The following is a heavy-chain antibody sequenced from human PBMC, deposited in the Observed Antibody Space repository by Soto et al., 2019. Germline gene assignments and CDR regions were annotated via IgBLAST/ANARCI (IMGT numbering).Heavy chain of an antibody. V-gene: IGHV1-18*04. J-gene: IGHJ5*02. Sequence: QVQLVQSGAAVKKPGASVKVSCKASGYTFTSYGISWVRQAPGQGLEWMGWISAYNGNTNYAQKLQGRVTMTTDTSTSTAYMELRSLRSDDTAVYYWARVRQWLVRSWVYNWFDPWGQGTLVTVSS. CDR2: ISAYNGNT. CDR1: GYTFTSYG. D-gene: IGHD6-19*01. CDR3: ARVRQWLVRSWVYNWFDP.